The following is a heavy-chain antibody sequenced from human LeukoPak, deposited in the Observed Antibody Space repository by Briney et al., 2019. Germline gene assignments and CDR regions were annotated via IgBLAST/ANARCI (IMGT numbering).Heavy chain of an antibody. Sequence: PGGSLRLSCAASGFTFSSYWMSWVRQAPGKGLEWVANIKQDGSEKYYVDSVRGRFTISRDNAKNSLSLQMNSLRAEDTAVYYCARDGCTSTTCSTLGGFSSWGQGTLVTVSS. CDR2: IKQDGSEK. CDR1: GFTFSSYW. V-gene: IGHV3-7*01. J-gene: IGHJ5*02. D-gene: IGHD2-2*01. CDR3: ARDGCTSTTCSTLGGFSS.